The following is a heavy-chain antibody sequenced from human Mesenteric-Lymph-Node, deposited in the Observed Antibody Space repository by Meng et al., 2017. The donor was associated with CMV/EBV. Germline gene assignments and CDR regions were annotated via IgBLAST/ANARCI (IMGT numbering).Heavy chain of an antibody. CDR3: TRAFTVTTENDF. V-gene: IGHV1-46*04. J-gene: IGHJ4*02. Sequence: SCKASGYFFTNYYMYWVRQAPGQGLELMGLINPSDGSTNYARKWLGRVTMASDTSTNTVYMELSSLRSEDTAVYYCTRAFTVTTENDFWGQGTLVTVSS. CDR1: GYFFTNYY. D-gene: IGHD4-11*01. CDR2: INPSDGST.